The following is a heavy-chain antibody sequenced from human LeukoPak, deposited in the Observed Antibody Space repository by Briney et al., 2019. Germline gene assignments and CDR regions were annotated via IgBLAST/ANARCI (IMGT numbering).Heavy chain of an antibody. CDR2: IKQDGSEK. V-gene: IGHV3-7*01. CDR1: GFTFSSYW. CDR3: ARDKEDSSGFPLGY. J-gene: IGHJ4*02. Sequence: GGSLRLSCAASGFTFSSYWMSWVRQAPGKGLEWVANIKQDGSEKYYVDSVKGRFTIPRDNAKNSLYLQMNSLRAEDTAVYYCARDKEDSSGFPLGYWGQGTLVTVSS. D-gene: IGHD3-22*01.